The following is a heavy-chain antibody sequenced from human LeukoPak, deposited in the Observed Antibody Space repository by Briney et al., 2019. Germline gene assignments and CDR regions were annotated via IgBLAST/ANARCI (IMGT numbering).Heavy chain of an antibody. CDR1: GFAFSSYA. D-gene: IGHD1-26*01. J-gene: IGHJ3*02. CDR2: ISGSGGGT. V-gene: IGHV3-23*01. Sequence: PGKSLRLSCAASGFAFSSYAMTWVRQPPGKGLEWVSTISGSGGGTYYANSVKGRFTISRDDSKNTVYLHMNSLGAEDTAVYYCARGGSYLSAFDIWGQGTMVTVSS. CDR3: ARGGSYLSAFDI.